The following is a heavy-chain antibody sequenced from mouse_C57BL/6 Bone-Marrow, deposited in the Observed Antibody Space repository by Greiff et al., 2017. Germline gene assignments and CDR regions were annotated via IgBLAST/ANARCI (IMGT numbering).Heavy chain of an antibody. D-gene: IGHD2-1*01. CDR2: ISSGGSYT. J-gene: IGHJ3*01. CDR3: ARQRGGNYPFSY. V-gene: IGHV5-6*01. CDR1: GFTFSSYG. Sequence: EVQGVESGGDLVKPGGSLKLSCAASGFTFSSYGMSWVRQTPDKRLEWVATISSGGSYTYSPDSVKWRFTIYRDNAKKTLYLQMSSLKSEDTAMYYCARQRGGNYPFSYWGQGTLVTVSA.